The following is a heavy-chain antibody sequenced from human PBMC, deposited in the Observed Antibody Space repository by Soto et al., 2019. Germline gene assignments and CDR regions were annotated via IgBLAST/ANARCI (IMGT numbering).Heavy chain of an antibody. D-gene: IGHD3-10*01. J-gene: IGHJ4*02. CDR2: INHSGST. CDR3: ARRRQYYYGSGTPYYFDY. CDR1: GGSFSGYY. V-gene: IGHV4-34*01. Sequence: QVQLQQWGAGLLKPSETLSLTCAVYGGSFSGYYWSWIRQPPGKGLEWIGEINHSGSTNYNPSLKSRVTISVDTSKNHFSLKLSSVTAADTAVYYCARRRQYYYGSGTPYYFDYWGQGTLVTVSS.